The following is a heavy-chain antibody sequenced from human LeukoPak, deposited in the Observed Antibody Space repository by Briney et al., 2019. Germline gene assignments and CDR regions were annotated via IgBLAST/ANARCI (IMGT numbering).Heavy chain of an antibody. J-gene: IGHJ4*02. CDR2: MRYDGSNK. Sequence: GGSLRLSCAASGFTFSSYGMHWVRQAPGKGLEWVAFMRYDGSNKYYADSVKGRFTISRDNSKNTLYLQMNSLRAEDTAVYYCAKDRLTEDILTGYYYWGQGTLVTVSS. V-gene: IGHV3-30*02. D-gene: IGHD3-9*01. CDR3: AKDRLTEDILTGYYY. CDR1: GFTFSSYG.